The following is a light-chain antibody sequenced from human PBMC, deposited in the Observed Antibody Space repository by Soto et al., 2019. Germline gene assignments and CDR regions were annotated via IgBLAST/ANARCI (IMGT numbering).Light chain of an antibody. CDR1: QSLMHSDGNTY. J-gene: IGKJ1*01. Sequence: DVVMTQSPLSLPVTLGQPASISCRSSQSLMHSDGNTYLNWFQQRPGQSPRRLIYEVSDRDSGVPDRFSGSGSGTDFTLKISRVEAEDVGVYYCMQGTHWPWTFGQGTKVEIK. CDR3: MQGTHWPWT. V-gene: IGKV2-30*02. CDR2: EVS.